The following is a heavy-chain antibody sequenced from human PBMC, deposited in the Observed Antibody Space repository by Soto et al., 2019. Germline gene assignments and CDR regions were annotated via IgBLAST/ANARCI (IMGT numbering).Heavy chain of an antibody. D-gene: IGHD3-3*01. V-gene: IGHV3-49*04. CDR1: GFTFGDYA. J-gene: IGHJ6*02. Sequence: GGSLRLSCTASGFTFGDYAMSWVRQAPGKGLEWVGFIRSKAYGGTTEYAASVKGRFTISRDDSKSIAYLQMNSLKTEDTAVYYCTRDQGFLEWLLYPESYYYYGMDVWGQGTTVTVSS. CDR2: IRSKAYGGTT. CDR3: TRDQGFLEWLLYPESYYYYGMDV.